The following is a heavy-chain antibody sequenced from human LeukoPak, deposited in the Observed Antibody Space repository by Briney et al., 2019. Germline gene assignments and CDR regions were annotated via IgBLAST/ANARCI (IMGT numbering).Heavy chain of an antibody. V-gene: IGHV4-30-4*08. D-gene: IGHD1-26*01. CDR3: ARHPQGVGATLSWFDP. CDR1: GGSISSGDYY. J-gene: IGHJ5*02. Sequence: SETLSLTCTVSGGSISSGDYYWSWIRQPPGKGLEWIGYIYYSGSTYYNPSLKSRVTISVDTSKNQFSLKLSSVTAADTAVYYCARHPQGVGATLSWFDPWGQGTLVTVSS. CDR2: IYYSGST.